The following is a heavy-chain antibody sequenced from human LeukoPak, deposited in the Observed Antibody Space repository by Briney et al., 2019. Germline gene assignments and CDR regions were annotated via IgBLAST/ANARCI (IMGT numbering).Heavy chain of an antibody. CDR1: GFTFSDYY. CDR2: ISSSGSTI. D-gene: IGHD6-19*01. CDR3: ARDGSSGWAYYYYGMDV. J-gene: IGHJ6*02. V-gene: IGHV3-11*01. Sequence: GGSLRLSCAASGFTFSDYYMSWIRQAPGKGLEWVSYISSSGSTIYYADSVKGRFTISRDNAKNSLYLQMNSLRAEDTAVYYCARDGSSGWAYYYYGMDVWGQGTTVTVSS.